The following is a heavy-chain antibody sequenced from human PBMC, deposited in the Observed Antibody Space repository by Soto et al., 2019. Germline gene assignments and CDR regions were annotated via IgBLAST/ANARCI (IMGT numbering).Heavy chain of an antibody. CDR2: IYYSGST. CDR3: ARIRGLGAFDI. Sequence: SETLSPTCTVSGGSISSYYWSWIRQPPGKGLEWIGYIYYSGSTNYNPSLKSRVTISVDTSKNQFSLKLSSVTAADTAVYYCARIRGLGAFDIWGQGTMVTVSS. CDR1: GGSISSYY. D-gene: IGHD3-10*01. V-gene: IGHV4-59*01. J-gene: IGHJ3*02.